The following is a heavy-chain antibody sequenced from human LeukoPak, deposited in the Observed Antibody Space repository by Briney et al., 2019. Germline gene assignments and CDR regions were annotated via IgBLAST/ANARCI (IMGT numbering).Heavy chain of an antibody. CDR1: GGSISSYY. D-gene: IGHD3-3*01. J-gene: IGHJ4*02. Sequence: PSETLSLTCTVPGGSISSYYWSSIRPPPGKRLEWSGHINYSGSTNYNPPLKSRVTISVDTSKNQFSLKLSSVTAADTAVYYCASRSSIWSGYQDTLYYFDSWGQGTLVTVSS. CDR2: INYSGST. CDR3: ASRSSIWSGYQDTLYYFDS. V-gene: IGHV4-59*01.